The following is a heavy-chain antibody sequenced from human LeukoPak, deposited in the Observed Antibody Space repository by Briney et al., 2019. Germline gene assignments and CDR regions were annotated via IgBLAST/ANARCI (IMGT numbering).Heavy chain of an antibody. Sequence: GGSLRLSCAASGFTFSSYAMSWVRQAPGKGLEWVSAISGSGGSTYYADSVKGRFTISRDNSKNTLYLQMNSLRAEDTAVYYCAKDPTYSSSWYYLDYWGQGTLVTVSS. CDR3: AKDPTYSSSWYYLDY. V-gene: IGHV3-23*01. CDR2: ISGSGGST. D-gene: IGHD6-13*01. J-gene: IGHJ4*02. CDR1: GFTFSSYA.